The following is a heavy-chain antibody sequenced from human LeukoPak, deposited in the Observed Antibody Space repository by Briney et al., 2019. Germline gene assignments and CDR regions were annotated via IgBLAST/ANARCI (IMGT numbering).Heavy chain of an antibody. CDR2: ISSSSSYI. J-gene: IGHJ4*02. Sequence: PGGSLRLSCAASGFTFSSYSMNWVRQAPGKGLEWVSSISSSSSYIYYADSVKGRFTISRDNAKNSLYLQMNSLRAEDTAVYYCAKDPDIVVVPAPFGFDYWGQGTLVTVSS. D-gene: IGHD2-2*01. CDR1: GFTFSSYS. V-gene: IGHV3-21*04. CDR3: AKDPDIVVVPAPFGFDY.